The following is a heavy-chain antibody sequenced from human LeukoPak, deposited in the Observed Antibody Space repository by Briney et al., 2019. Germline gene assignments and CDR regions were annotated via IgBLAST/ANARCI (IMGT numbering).Heavy chain of an antibody. CDR1: GGSISSSSYY. CDR3: ARAAAGTAFAFDI. D-gene: IGHD6-13*01. J-gene: IGHJ3*02. Sequence: SETLSLTCTVSGGSISSSSYYWGWIRQPPGKGLEWIGSIYYSGSTYYNPSLKSRVTISVDRSKNQFSLKLSSVTAADTAVYYCARAAAGTAFAFDIWGQGTMVTVSS. V-gene: IGHV4-39*07. CDR2: IYYSGST.